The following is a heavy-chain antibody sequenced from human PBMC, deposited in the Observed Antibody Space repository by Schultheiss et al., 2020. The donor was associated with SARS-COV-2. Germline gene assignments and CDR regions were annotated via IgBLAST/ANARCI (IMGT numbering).Heavy chain of an antibody. V-gene: IGHV4-34*01. CDR2: INHSGST. J-gene: IGHJ5*02. CDR3: ARTRSPFDP. CDR1: GGSISNYY. Sequence: SETLSLTCSVSGGSISNYYWSWIRQPPGKGLEWIGEINHSGSTNYNPSLKSRVTISVDTSKNQFSLKLSSVTAADTAVYYCARTRSPFDPWGQGTLVTVSS.